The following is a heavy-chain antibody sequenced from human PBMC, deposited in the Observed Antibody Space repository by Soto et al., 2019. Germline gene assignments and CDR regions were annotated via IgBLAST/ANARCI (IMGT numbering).Heavy chain of an antibody. CDR3: ARRYGGNFDY. J-gene: IGHJ4*02. CDR1: GGSISSGGYS. V-gene: IGHV4-30-2*02. Sequence: LSLTCAVSGGSISSGGYSWSWIRQPPGKGLEWIGYIYHSGSTYYNPSLKSRVTISVDRSKNQFSLKLSSVTAADTAVYYCARRYGGNFDYWGQGILVTVSS. D-gene: IGHD1-26*01. CDR2: IYHSGST.